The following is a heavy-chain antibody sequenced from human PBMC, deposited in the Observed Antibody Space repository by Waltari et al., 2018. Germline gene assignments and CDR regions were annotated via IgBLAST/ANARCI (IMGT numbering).Heavy chain of an antibody. CDR3: TRGPRTGNYEYGLDV. V-gene: IGHV3-74*01. CDR1: GFTFSAYW. D-gene: IGHD3-3*01. Sequence: EVQLLESGGGLVQPGESLRLSCAASGFTFSAYWMPWVRQAPGKGLVWVSRVKSDGSDTDSADFAKGRFTISRDNAKNTLYLQMKGLRGDDTAIYYCTRGPRTGNYEYGLDVWGQGTMVTVSS. CDR2: VKSDGSDT. J-gene: IGHJ3*01.